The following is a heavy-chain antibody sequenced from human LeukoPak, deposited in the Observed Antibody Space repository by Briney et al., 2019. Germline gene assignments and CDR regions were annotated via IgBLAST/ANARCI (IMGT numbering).Heavy chain of an antibody. D-gene: IGHD2-8*01. V-gene: IGHV3-23*01. CDR1: GFTFSSYA. J-gene: IGHJ4*02. CDR2: ISDTGATT. CDR3: AKDTSIGRYCTNGVCSPFDY. Sequence: PGGSLRLSCAVSGFTFSSYAMSWVRQAPGKGLEWVSAISDTGATTYDADSAKGRFTISRDNSRSTLYLQMNSLRAEDTALYYCAKDTSIGRYCTNGVCSPFDYWGQGTLVTVSS.